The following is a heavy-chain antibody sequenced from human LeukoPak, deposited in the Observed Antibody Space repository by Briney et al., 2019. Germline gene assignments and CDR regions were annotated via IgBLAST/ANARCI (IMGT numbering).Heavy chain of an antibody. CDR3: ARDKIQWLRYSYFDY. J-gene: IGHJ4*02. CDR1: GLTFGSYT. V-gene: IGHV3-23*01. CDR2: ITATGSRT. Sequence: PGGSLRLSCAASGLTFGSYTMSWVRQAPGKGLEWVSGITATGSRTYYADSVKGRFTISRDSSKNTLYLQMNSLRADDTAVYFCARDKIQWLRYSYFDYWGQGVLVTVSS. D-gene: IGHD5-12*01.